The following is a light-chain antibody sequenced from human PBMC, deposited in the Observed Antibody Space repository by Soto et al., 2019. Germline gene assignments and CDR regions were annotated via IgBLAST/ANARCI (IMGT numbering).Light chain of an antibody. J-gene: IGKJ1*01. CDR1: QSVTSN. V-gene: IGKV3-15*01. Sequence: IVMTQSPATLSVSPGERATLSCRASQSVTSNLAWYQQKPVQAPRLLIYGASTRGTGIPARLSGSGSGTEFTLNISSLQSADFAVYYCQQYNNWPRTFGKGTKVEIK. CDR3: QQYNNWPRT. CDR2: GAS.